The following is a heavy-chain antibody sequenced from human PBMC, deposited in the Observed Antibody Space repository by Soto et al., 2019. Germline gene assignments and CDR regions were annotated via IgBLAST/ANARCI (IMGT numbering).Heavy chain of an antibody. J-gene: IGHJ5*02. Sequence: QVQLVQSGAEVKKPGSSVKVSCKASGGTFSSYAISWVRQAPGQGLEWMGGIIPIFGTANYAQKFQGRVTITADDSTSTAYMELSSLRSEDTAVYYCARVGPYYYDSRRDLNWFDPWGQGTLVTVSS. CDR2: IIPIFGTA. CDR1: GGTFSSYA. V-gene: IGHV1-69*01. CDR3: ARVGPYYYDSRRDLNWFDP. D-gene: IGHD3-22*01.